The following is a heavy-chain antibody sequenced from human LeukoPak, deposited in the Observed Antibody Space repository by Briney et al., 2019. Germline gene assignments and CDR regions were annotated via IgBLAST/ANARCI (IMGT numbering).Heavy chain of an antibody. CDR1: AGSISNIY. D-gene: IGHD3-22*01. CDR2: IYYTGNT. CDR3: ARGGYDSSGYYPDDAFDI. J-gene: IGHJ3*02. Sequence: SETLSLTCTVSAGSISNIYWKWNRHPQGNGREWIGYIYYTGNTNYNPSLKSLVTRSVDRSKNQFTRKLGSGTAADTAVYYCARGGYDSSGYYPDDAFDIWGHGTMVTVSS. V-gene: IGHV4-59*01.